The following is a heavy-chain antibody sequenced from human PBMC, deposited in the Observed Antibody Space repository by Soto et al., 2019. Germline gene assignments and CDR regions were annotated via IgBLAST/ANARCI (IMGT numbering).Heavy chain of an antibody. J-gene: IGHJ1*01. Sequence: QVQLVESGGGVVQPGRSLTLSCAASGFPFNNYGWHWVRQAPGKGLEWVAIISYDEENYRYAESVKGRFTISRDISKNTLFLHMTDLRREDTGVYFCAKDPRVRTFGGNSYIQHWGQGTLVSVSS. CDR2: ISYDEENY. CDR1: GFPFNNYG. CDR3: AKDPRVRTFGGNSYIQH. V-gene: IGHV3-30*18. D-gene: IGHD2-21*02.